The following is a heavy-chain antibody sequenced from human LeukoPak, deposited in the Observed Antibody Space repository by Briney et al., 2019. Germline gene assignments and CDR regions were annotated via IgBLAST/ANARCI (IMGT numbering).Heavy chain of an antibody. Sequence: GESLKISCKGSGYSFTSYWIDWVRQMPGKGLEWMGIIYPGDSDTRYSPSFQGQVTISADKSISTAYLQWSSLKASDTAMYYCATVYSSGSYYNHPGAFDIWGQGTMATVSS. CDR1: GYSFTSYW. J-gene: IGHJ3*02. V-gene: IGHV5-51*01. D-gene: IGHD3-10*01. CDR3: ATVYSSGSYYNHPGAFDI. CDR2: IYPGDSDT.